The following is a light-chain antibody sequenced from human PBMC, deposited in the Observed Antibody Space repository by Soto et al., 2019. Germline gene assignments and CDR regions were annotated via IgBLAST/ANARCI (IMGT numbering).Light chain of an antibody. CDR3: TAYAGTKNFGV. J-gene: IGLJ3*02. CDR2: EVT. V-gene: IGLV2-8*01. Sequence: QSALTQPPSASGSPGQSVTISCTGTSSDVGAYNYVSWYQQHPGKAPKLIIYEVTKRPSGVPDRFSGSKSGNTASLTVSGRQAEDEAEYFTTAYAGTKNFGVFGGGTNRPVL. CDR1: SSDVGAYNY.